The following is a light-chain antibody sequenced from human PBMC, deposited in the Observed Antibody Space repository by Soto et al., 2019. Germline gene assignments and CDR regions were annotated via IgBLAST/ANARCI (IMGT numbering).Light chain of an antibody. Sequence: DIQMTQSPFILSASVGDRVTITCRASASMIYFFAWYQQKPGKAPKLLIYAASSLQSGVPSRFSGSGSETEFTLTISSLQPDDIATYYCQQCHRYLTFGQGTKVDIK. CDR3: QQCHRYLT. J-gene: IGKJ1*01. V-gene: IGKV1-5*01. CDR1: ASMIYF. CDR2: AAS.